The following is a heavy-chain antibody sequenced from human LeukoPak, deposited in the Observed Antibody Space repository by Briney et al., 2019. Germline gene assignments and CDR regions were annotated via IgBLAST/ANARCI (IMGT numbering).Heavy chain of an antibody. J-gene: IGHJ6*04. CDR3: ARAPAFAFDI. Sequence: SETLSLTCTVSGGSISSYYWSWIRQPPGKGLEWIGYIYYSGSTNYNPSLKSRVTISVDTSKNQFSLKLSSVTAADTAVYYCARAPAFAFDIWGKGTTVTVSS. D-gene: IGHD3-16*01. CDR1: GGSISSYY. V-gene: IGHV4-59*01. CDR2: IYYSGST.